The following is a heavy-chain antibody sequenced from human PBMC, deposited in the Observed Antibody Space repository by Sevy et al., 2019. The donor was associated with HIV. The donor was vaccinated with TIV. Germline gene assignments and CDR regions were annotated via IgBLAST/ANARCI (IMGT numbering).Heavy chain of an antibody. Sequence: GGSLRLSCAASAFTFSTYAMHWVRQAPGKGLEWVAVISYGGSHKYYADSVKGRFTISRDDSKSSLYLQMNTLRAEDTAVYYCARDAGYSVNWYPRFDPWGQGTLVTVSS. CDR3: ARDAGYSVNWYPRFDP. V-gene: IGHV3-30*03. D-gene: IGHD6-13*01. CDR2: ISYGGSHK. CDR1: AFTFSTYA. J-gene: IGHJ5*02.